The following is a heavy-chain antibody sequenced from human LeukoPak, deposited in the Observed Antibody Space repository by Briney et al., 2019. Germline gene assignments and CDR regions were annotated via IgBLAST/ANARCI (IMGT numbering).Heavy chain of an antibody. J-gene: IGHJ3*02. CDR3: ATNWEDIVVVPAGNRAAAGTAGAFDI. V-gene: IGHV3-7*01. D-gene: IGHD2-2*01. CDR2: IKQDGSEK. CDR1: GFTFSSYW. Sequence: PGGSLRLSCAASGFTFSSYWMSWVRQAPGKGLEWVANIKQDGSEKYYVDSVKGRFTTSRDNAKNSLYLQMNSLRAEDTAVYYCATNWEDIVVVPAGNRAAAGTAGAFDIWGQGAMVTVSS.